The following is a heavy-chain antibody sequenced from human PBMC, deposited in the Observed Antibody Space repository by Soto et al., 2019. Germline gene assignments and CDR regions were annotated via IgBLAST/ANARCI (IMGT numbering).Heavy chain of an antibody. Sequence: QVQLVESGGGVVQPGRSLRLSCAASGFTFSSYGMHWVRQAPGKGLEWVEVISYDGSNKYYAESVKGRFTISRDNSKNTLYLQMNSLRAENTAVYYCAKVGIAVAGPEKVDYWGQGTLVTVSS. CDR3: AKVGIAVAGPEKVDY. J-gene: IGHJ4*02. V-gene: IGHV3-30*18. D-gene: IGHD6-19*01. CDR2: ISYDGSNK. CDR1: GFTFSSYG.